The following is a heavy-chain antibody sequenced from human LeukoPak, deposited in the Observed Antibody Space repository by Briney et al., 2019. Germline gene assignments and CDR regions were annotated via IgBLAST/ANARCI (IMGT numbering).Heavy chain of an antibody. D-gene: IGHD6-19*01. J-gene: IGHJ4*02. CDR3: AKSGGIAVAPGV. CDR1: GFTFSSYA. Sequence: GGSLRLSCAASGFTFSSYAMSWVRQAPGKGLEWVSAISGSGGSTYYADSVKGRFTISRDHSKNTLYLQMNSLRAEDTAVYYCAKSGGIAVAPGVWGQGTLVTVSS. V-gene: IGHV3-23*01. CDR2: ISGSGGST.